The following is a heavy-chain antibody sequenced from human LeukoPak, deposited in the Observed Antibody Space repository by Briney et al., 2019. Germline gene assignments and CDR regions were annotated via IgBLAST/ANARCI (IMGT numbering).Heavy chain of an antibody. Sequence: PGGSLRLSCAASGFTFSSYAMSWVRQAPGKGLEWVSAISGSGGSTYYADSVKGRFTISRDNAKNSLYLQMNSLRAEDTAVYYCARRSASSRAFDIWGQGTMVTVSS. D-gene: IGHD6-13*01. V-gene: IGHV3-23*01. CDR3: ARRSASSRAFDI. CDR2: ISGSGGST. J-gene: IGHJ3*02. CDR1: GFTFSSYA.